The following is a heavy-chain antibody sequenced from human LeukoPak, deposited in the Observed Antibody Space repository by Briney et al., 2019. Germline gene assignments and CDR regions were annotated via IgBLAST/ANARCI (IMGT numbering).Heavy chain of an antibody. J-gene: IGHJ6*02. Sequence: ASVKVSCKASGYTFTGYYMHWVRQAPGQGLEWMGWINPNSGGTNYAQKFQGRVTMTRDTPISTAYMELSRLRSDDTAVYYCATKDYYDSSGYYYYYYYGMDVWGQGTTVTVSS. CDR2: INPNSGGT. V-gene: IGHV1-2*02. CDR1: GYTFTGYY. CDR3: ATKDYYDSSGYYYYYYYGMDV. D-gene: IGHD3-22*01.